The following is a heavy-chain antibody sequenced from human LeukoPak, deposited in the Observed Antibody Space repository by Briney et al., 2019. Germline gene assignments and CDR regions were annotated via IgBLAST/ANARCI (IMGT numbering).Heavy chain of an antibody. CDR2: IYTSGST. J-gene: IGHJ6*03. V-gene: IGHV4-4*07. Sequence: SETLSLTCTVSGGSISSYYWSWIRQPAGKGLEWIGRIYTSGSTNYNPSLKSRVTISVDTSKNQFSLKLSSVTAADTAVYYCAREDSGKNLYYYYYYMDVWGKGTTVTVSS. CDR3: AREDSGKNLYYYYYYMDV. D-gene: IGHD2-15*01. CDR1: GGSISSYY.